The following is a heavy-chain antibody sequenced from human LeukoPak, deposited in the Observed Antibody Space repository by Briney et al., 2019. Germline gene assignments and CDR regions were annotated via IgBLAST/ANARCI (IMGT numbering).Heavy chain of an antibody. CDR3: ARDSRLYYDFWSGYGMDV. V-gene: IGHV3-48*01. CDR1: GFTFSSYS. Sequence: GGSLRLSCAASGFTFSSYSMNWVRQAPGKGLEWVSYVSSSSSTIYYADSVKGRFTISRDNAKNSLYLQMNSLRAEDTAVYYCARDSRLYYDFWSGYGMDVWGQGTTVTVSS. J-gene: IGHJ6*02. D-gene: IGHD3-3*01. CDR2: VSSSSSTI.